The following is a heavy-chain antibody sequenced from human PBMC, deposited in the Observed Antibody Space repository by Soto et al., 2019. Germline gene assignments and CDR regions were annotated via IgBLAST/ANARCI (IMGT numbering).Heavy chain of an antibody. CDR2: ISGSGGST. D-gene: IGHD3-3*01. J-gene: IGHJ4*02. V-gene: IGHV3-23*01. Sequence: GGSLRLSCAASGFTFSTYAMSWVRQGPGKGLEWVSAISGSGGSTYYADSVRGRFTISRDNSKNTLYLQMNSLRAEDTAVYYCAKGITIFGVGEYYFGYWGQGTLVTVSS. CDR1: GFTFSTYA. CDR3: AKGITIFGVGEYYFGY.